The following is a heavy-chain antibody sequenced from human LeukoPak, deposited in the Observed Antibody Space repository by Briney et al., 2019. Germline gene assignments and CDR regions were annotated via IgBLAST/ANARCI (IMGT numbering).Heavy chain of an antibody. CDR2: IYYSGST. CDR3: ASSGSGFGEFYYYYGMDV. V-gene: IGHV4-59*01. Sequence: SETLSLTCTVSGGSISSYYWSWIRQPPGKGLEWIVYIYYSGSTNYNPSLKSRVTISVDTSKNQFSLKLSSVTAADTAVYYCASSGSGFGEFYYYYGMDVWGQGTTVTVSS. CDR1: GGSISSYY. J-gene: IGHJ6*02. D-gene: IGHD3-10*01.